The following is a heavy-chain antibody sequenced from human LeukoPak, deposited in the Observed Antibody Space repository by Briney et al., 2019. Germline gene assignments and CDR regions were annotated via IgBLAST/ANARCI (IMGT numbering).Heavy chain of an antibody. Sequence: SVKVSCKASEGTFSSYAISWVRQAPGQGLEWMGRIIPIFGIANYAQKFQGRATITADKSTSTAYMELSSLRSEDTAVYYCARAPGYDFWSGYLEFDPWGQGTLVTVSS. CDR1: EGTFSSYA. V-gene: IGHV1-69*04. D-gene: IGHD3-3*01. J-gene: IGHJ5*02. CDR2: IIPIFGIA. CDR3: ARAPGYDFWSGYLEFDP.